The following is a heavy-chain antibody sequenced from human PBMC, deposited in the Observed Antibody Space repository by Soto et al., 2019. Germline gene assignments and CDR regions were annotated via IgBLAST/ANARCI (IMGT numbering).Heavy chain of an antibody. Sequence: SVKVSCKASGGTFSSYAISWVRQAPGQGLEWMGGIIPIFGTANYAQKFQGRVTITADESTSTAYMELSSLRSEDTAVYYCARDGGAAAPRSYSSGWYPVYFDYWGQGTLVTVSS. CDR1: GGTFSSYA. J-gene: IGHJ4*02. CDR2: IIPIFGTA. CDR3: ARDGGAAAPRSYSSGWYPVYFDY. D-gene: IGHD6-19*01. V-gene: IGHV1-69*13.